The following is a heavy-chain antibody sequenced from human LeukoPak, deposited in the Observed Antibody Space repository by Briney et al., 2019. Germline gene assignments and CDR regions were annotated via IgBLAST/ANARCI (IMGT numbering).Heavy chain of an antibody. Sequence: SETLSLTCNVSGYSISSGYYWGWIRQPPGKGLEWIGSIYHSGSTYYNPSLKSRVTISVDTSKNQFSLKLSSVTAADTAVYYCARGWVTAIPRVNWFDPWGQGTLVTVSS. D-gene: IGHD2-21*02. V-gene: IGHV4-38-2*02. CDR3: ARGWVTAIPRVNWFDP. CDR2: IYHSGST. J-gene: IGHJ5*02. CDR1: GYSISSGYY.